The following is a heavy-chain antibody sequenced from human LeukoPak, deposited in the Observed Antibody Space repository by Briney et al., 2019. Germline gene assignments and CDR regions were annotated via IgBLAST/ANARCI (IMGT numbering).Heavy chain of an antibody. V-gene: IGHV3-9*01. CDR3: AKDQDYGDYFDY. Sequence: GRSLRLSCAVSGFTFEDYAMHWVRQAPGRGLDWVAAISWNSGSINYADSVKGRFTISRDNAKNSLYLQMNSLRAEDTAVYYCAKDQDYGDYFDYWGQGTLVTVSS. D-gene: IGHD4-17*01. J-gene: IGHJ4*02. CDR1: GFTFEDYA. CDR2: ISWNSGSI.